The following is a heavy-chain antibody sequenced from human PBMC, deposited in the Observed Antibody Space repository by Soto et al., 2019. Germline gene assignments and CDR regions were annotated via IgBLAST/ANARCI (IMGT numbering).Heavy chain of an antibody. CDR2: IYYSRST. Sequence: QVQLQESGPGLVKPSQTLSLTCTVSGGSISSGGYYWSWIRQHPGKGLEWIGYIYYSRSTYYNPSLKSRVTISVDTSKNQFSLKLSSVTAADTAVYYCARDRGTLAVAGTPYYYYGMDVWGQGTTVTVSS. V-gene: IGHV4-31*03. CDR1: GGSISSGGYY. D-gene: IGHD6-19*01. CDR3: ARDRGTLAVAGTPYYYYGMDV. J-gene: IGHJ6*02.